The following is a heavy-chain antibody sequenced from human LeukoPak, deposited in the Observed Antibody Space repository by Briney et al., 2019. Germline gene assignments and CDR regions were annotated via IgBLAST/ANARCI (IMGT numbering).Heavy chain of an antibody. V-gene: IGHV3-74*01. D-gene: IGHD2-2*01. CDR2: INTDGSST. CDR3: ASDEFGYCSSTSCSPYNWFDP. Sequence: GGSLRLSCAASGFTFSSYWMHWVRQAPGKGLVWVSRINTDGSSTSYADSVKGRFTISRDNAKNTLYLQMNSLRAEDTAVYYCASDEFGYCSSTSCSPYNWFDPWGQGTLVTVSS. CDR1: GFTFSSYW. J-gene: IGHJ5*02.